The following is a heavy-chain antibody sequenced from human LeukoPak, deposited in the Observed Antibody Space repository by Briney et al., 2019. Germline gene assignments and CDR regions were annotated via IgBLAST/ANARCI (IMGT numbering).Heavy chain of an antibody. Sequence: SETLSLTCTISGGSITDFFCSWIRQSPGKELEWIGYISDGGTTRFSPSLKSRVTMSLDTSKNQFSLQLTSVTAADTAVYYCARDGRFLEWLLSFDPWGQGTLVTVSS. V-gene: IGHV4-59*01. CDR3: ARDGRFLEWLLSFDP. D-gene: IGHD3-3*01. J-gene: IGHJ5*02. CDR2: ISDGGTT. CDR1: GGSITDFF.